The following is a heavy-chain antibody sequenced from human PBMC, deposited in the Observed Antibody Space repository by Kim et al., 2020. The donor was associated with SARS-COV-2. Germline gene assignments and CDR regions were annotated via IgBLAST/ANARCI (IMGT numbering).Heavy chain of an antibody. CDR2: IYHSGST. V-gene: IGHV4-4*02. D-gene: IGHD5-18*01. Sequence: SETLSLTCAVSGGSISSSNWWSWVRQPPGKGLEWIGEIYHSGSTNYNPSLKSRVTISVDKSKNQFSLKLSSVTAADTAVYYCARRPPSVDTAMFDYWGQGTLVTVSS. J-gene: IGHJ4*02. CDR1: GGSISSSNW. CDR3: ARRPPSVDTAMFDY.